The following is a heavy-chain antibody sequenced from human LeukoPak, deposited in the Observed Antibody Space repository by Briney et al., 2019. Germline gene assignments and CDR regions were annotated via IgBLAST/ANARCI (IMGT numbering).Heavy chain of an antibody. Sequence: GASVKVSCKASGYTFTSYYMHWVRQAPGQGLEWMGIINPSGGSTSYAQKFQGRVTMTRDTSTSTVYMELSSLRSEDTAVYYCARDRVEMATITGWAFDIWGQGTMVTVSS. J-gene: IGHJ3*02. CDR1: GYTFTSYY. CDR2: INPSGGST. D-gene: IGHD5-24*01. V-gene: IGHV1-46*01. CDR3: ARDRVEMATITGWAFDI.